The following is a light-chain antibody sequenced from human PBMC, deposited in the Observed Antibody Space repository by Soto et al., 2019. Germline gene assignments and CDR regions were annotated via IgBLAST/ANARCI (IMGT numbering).Light chain of an antibody. J-gene: IGLJ3*02. V-gene: IGLV1-47*01. CDR3: ATWDDRLSGCV. CDR1: SSNIGSNY. Sequence: QSVLTQPPSASGTPGQRVTISCSGSSSNIGSNYVYWYQQLPGTAPKLLIYRNNQRPSGVPDRFSGSKSGTSASLAISGLRSEDEADYYCATWDDRLSGCVFGGGTKLTVL. CDR2: RNN.